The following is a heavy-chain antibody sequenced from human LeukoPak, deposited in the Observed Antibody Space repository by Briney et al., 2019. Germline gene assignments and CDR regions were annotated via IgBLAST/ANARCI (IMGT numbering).Heavy chain of an antibody. D-gene: IGHD3-10*01. V-gene: IGHV3-9*01. CDR1: GFTFDDYA. Sequence: PGGSLRLSCAASGFTFDDYAMHWVRQAPGKGLEWVSGISWNSGSIGYADSVKGRFTISRDDSTNTLSLQMNSLRPEDTAIYYCARDLSRGAPDYFDNWGQGTLVTVSS. J-gene: IGHJ4*02. CDR2: ISWNSGSI. CDR3: ARDLSRGAPDYFDN.